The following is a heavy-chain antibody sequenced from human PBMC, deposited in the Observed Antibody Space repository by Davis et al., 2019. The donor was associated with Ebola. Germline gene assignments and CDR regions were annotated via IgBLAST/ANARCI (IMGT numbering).Heavy chain of an antibody. D-gene: IGHD2-21*01. CDR2: ISSSSSTI. CDR3: SRGIAVDQPWY. J-gene: IGHJ4*02. CDR1: GFTFNFYV. Sequence: PSETLSLTCAGSGFTFNFYVMSWVRQAPGKGLEWVSYISSSSSTIYYADSVKGRFTISRDNAKNTLYLQMNSLRPEDTAVYYCSRGIAVDQPWYWGQGTLVTVSS. V-gene: IGHV3-48*04.